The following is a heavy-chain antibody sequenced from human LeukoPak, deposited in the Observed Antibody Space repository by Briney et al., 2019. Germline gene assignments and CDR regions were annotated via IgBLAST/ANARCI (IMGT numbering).Heavy chain of an antibody. J-gene: IGHJ4*02. CDR1: GFTLSNAW. D-gene: IGHD3/OR15-3a*01. CDR2: IKSTTDGATT. CDR3: TDFGY. Sequence: GGSLRLSCAASGFTLSNAWMSWVRQAPGKGLEWVGRIKSTTDGATTDYAAPVKGRFTISRDDSKNTLYLQMNSLKNEDTAVYRCTDFGYWGQGTLVTVSS. V-gene: IGHV3-15*01.